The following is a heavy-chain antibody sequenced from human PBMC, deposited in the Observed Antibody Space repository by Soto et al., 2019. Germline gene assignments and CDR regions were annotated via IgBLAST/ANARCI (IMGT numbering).Heavy chain of an antibody. CDR3: ARVWRLEEVWFDS. CDR2: ISSTSTTI. Sequence: GGSLRLSCAASGFTFNSYSMNWVRQAPGKGLEWISYISSTSTTIYYADSVQGRFTVSRDNARNSLFLQMNGLRDDDTAVYYCARVWRLEEVWFDSWGQGVLVTVSS. D-gene: IGHD3-3*01. CDR1: GFTFNSYS. V-gene: IGHV3-48*02. J-gene: IGHJ5*01.